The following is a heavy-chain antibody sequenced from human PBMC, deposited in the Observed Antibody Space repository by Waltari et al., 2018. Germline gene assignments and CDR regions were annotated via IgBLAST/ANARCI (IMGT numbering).Heavy chain of an antibody. CDR3: AVGGDGYNTFDY. V-gene: IGHV4-34*01. CDR1: GGSFSGYY. J-gene: IGHJ4*02. Sequence: QVQLQQWGAGLLKPSETLSLTCAVYGGSFSGYYWSWIRQPPGKGLEWIGEINHSGSTNYNPSLKSRVTISVDTSKNQFSLKLSSVTAADTTVYYCAVGGDGYNTFDYWGQGTLVTVSS. CDR2: INHSGST. D-gene: IGHD1-26*01.